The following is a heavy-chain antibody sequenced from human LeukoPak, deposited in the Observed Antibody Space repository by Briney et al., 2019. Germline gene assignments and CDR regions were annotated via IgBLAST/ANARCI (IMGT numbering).Heavy chain of an antibody. CDR1: GYTFTGYY. Sequence: ASVKVSCKASGYTFTGYYMHWVRQAPGQGLGWMGWINPNSGGTNYAQMFQGRVTMTRDTSISTAYMELSRLRSDDTAVYYCARGVAGTYYYYMDVWGKGTTVAVSS. CDR3: ARGVAGTYYYYMDV. J-gene: IGHJ6*03. V-gene: IGHV1-2*02. D-gene: IGHD6-19*01. CDR2: INPNSGGT.